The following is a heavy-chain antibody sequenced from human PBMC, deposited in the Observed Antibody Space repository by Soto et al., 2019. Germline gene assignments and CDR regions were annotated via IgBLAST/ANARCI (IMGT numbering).Heavy chain of an antibody. CDR3: AKGATAATRGGLCHFET. V-gene: IGHV1-2*02. J-gene: IGHJ4*02. CDR2: INPTRGGT. Sequence: ASVKGSCKASGYTFSDFYLHWVRQAPGHGLEWVGWINPTRGGTNYAQKFRDRVTVTADPSISTAYMEFSRLSSDDTAVYYCAKGATAATRGGLCHFETWGKGTLVPVFS. CDR1: GYTFSDFY. D-gene: IGHD2-15*01.